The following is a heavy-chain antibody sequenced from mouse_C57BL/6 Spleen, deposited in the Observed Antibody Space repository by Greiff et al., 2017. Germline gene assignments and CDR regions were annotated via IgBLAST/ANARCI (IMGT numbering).Heavy chain of an antibody. Sequence: VQLQQSGAELVKPGASVKLSCKASGYTFTEYTIHWVKQRSGQGLEWIGWFYPGSGSIKYNEKFKDKATLTADKSSSTVYMELSRLTSEDSAVYFCARHEEPYYDYDVGYFDYWGQGTTLTVSS. D-gene: IGHD2-4*01. CDR2: FYPGSGSI. CDR3: ARHEEPYYDYDVGYFDY. J-gene: IGHJ2*01. V-gene: IGHV1-62-2*01. CDR1: GYTFTEYT.